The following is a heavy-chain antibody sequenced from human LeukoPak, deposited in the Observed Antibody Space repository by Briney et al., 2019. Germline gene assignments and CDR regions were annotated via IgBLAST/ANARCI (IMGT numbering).Heavy chain of an antibody. D-gene: IGHD5-18*01. CDR2: ISSTSSHI. J-gene: IGHJ4*02. Sequence: PGGSLRLSCTASGFTFSTYSLNWVRQAPGKGLEWGSFISSTSSHIYYADSVKGRLTISRDNAKNSLYLQMSSLRAEDTAVYYCARGERGSSYGALDHWGQGALVTVSS. V-gene: IGHV3-21*01. CDR1: GFTFSTYS. CDR3: ARGERGSSYGALDH.